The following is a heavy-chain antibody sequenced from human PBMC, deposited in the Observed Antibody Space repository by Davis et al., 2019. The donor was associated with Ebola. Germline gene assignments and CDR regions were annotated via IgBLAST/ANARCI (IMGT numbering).Heavy chain of an antibody. V-gene: IGHV3-64*02. CDR2: ISSDGGSK. J-gene: IGHJ4*02. CDR3: AKDRFAAAAGTGVFDY. D-gene: IGHD6-13*01. Sequence: GESLKISCAASGFTFSDYPMHWVRRAPGKGLEYVSAISSDGGSKYYADSVKGRFTISRDNSKNTLYLQMNNLRAEDTAVYYCAKDRFAAAAGTGVFDYWGQGTLVTVSS. CDR1: GFTFSDYP.